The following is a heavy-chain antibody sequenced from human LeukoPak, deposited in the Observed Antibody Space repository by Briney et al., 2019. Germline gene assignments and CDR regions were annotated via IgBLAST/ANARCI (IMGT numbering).Heavy chain of an antibody. CDR3: AKGAASRGYTYVAN. CDR1: AFTFRSYA. CDR2: VSGSGGST. V-gene: IGHV3-23*01. J-gene: IGHJ4*02. Sequence: GGSLRLSCAAAAFTFRSYAMIWVRHDPGKGLEWVSTVSGSGGSTYYADSVKGRFTISRDNSNNTLYLQMNSLRAEDTAVYYCAKGAASRGYTYVANWGQGTLVSVSS. D-gene: IGHD5-18*01.